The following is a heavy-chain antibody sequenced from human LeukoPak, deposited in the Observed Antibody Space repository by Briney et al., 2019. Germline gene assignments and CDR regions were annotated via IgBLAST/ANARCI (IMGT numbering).Heavy chain of an antibody. CDR1: GYTLTSYG. CDR3: ARARRSYSGSYYMVY. V-gene: IGHV1-2*02. Sequence: ASVKVSCKASGYTLTSYGISWVRQAPGQGLEWMGWINPNSGGTNYAQKFQGRVTMTRDTSISTAYMELSRLRSDDTAVYYCARARRSYSGSYYMVYWGQGTLVTVSS. D-gene: IGHD1-26*01. J-gene: IGHJ4*02. CDR2: INPNSGGT.